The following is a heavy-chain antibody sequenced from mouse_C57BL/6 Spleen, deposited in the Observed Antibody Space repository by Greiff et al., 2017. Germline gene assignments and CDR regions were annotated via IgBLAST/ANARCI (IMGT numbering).Heavy chain of an antibody. D-gene: IGHD2-3*01. CDR1: GYTFTDYY. CDR2: IYPGSGNT. CDR3: ARSPLDCYPDY. V-gene: IGHV1-76*01. Sequence: QVHVKQSGAELVRPGASVKLSCKASGYTFTDYYINWVKQRPGQGLEWIARIYPGSGNTYYNEKFKGKATLTAEKSSSTAYMQLSSLTSEDSAVYFCARSPLDCYPDYWGQGTTLTVSS. J-gene: IGHJ2*01.